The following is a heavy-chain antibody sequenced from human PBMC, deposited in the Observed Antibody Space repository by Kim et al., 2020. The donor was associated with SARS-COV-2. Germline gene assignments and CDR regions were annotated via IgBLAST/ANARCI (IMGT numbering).Heavy chain of an antibody. Sequence: SETLSLTCAVYGGSFSGYYWSWIRQPPGKGLEWIGEINHSGSTNYNPSLKSRVTISVDTSKNQFSLKLSSVTAADTAVYYCARAGVVRSARYDFWSGYMSCPCWFDPWGQGTLVTVSS. CDR1: GGSFSGYY. D-gene: IGHD3-3*01. J-gene: IGHJ5*02. CDR3: ARAGVVRSARYDFWSGYMSCPCWFDP. V-gene: IGHV4-34*01. CDR2: INHSGST.